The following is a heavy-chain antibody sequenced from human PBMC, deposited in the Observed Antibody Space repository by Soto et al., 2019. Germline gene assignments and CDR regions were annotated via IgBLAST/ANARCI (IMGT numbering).Heavy chain of an antibody. V-gene: IGHV1-69*12. Sequence: QVQLVQSGAEVKKPGSSVKFSCKASGGTFSSYAISWVRQAPGQGLEWMGGIIPIFGTANYAQKFQGRVTITAGESTSTAYMELSSLRSEDTAVYYFARRVLPAAMDYYYYGMDVWGQGTTVNVSS. CDR3: ARRVLPAAMDYYYYGMDV. CDR2: IIPIFGTA. D-gene: IGHD2-2*01. J-gene: IGHJ6*02. CDR1: GGTFSSYA.